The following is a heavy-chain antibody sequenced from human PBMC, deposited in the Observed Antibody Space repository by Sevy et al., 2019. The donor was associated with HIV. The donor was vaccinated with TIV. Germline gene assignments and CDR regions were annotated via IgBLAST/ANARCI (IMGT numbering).Heavy chain of an antibody. Sequence: GGSLRLSCAASGFSLSSNWMSWVRQAPGKGLEWLANIKQDGSEKFYVDSLKGRFTISGDNAMNSLFLDMHSLRVEDTAIYFCARDSDRSSYFADWGQGTLVTVSS. CDR1: GFSLSSNW. CDR2: IKQDGSEK. J-gene: IGHJ4*02. V-gene: IGHV3-7*03. CDR3: ARDSDRSSYFAD. D-gene: IGHD6-13*01.